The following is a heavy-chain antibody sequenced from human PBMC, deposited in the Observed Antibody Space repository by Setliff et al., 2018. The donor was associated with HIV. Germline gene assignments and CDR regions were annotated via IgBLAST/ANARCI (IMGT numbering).Heavy chain of an antibody. J-gene: IGHJ4*01. V-gene: IGHV4-34*01. CDR3: ARGRHYYDILTGYYKEVEYFHY. CDR2: ICHTGST. CDR1: DGSFSDYY. D-gene: IGHD3-9*01. Sequence: SSETLSLTCAVYDGSFSDYYWTWIRQTPGKGLEWIGEICHTGSTNYNPSLKGRVTISVDTSKNQFSLRLTSVTAADTAVYYCARGRHYYDILTGYYKEVEYFHYWGQDFWSPSPQ.